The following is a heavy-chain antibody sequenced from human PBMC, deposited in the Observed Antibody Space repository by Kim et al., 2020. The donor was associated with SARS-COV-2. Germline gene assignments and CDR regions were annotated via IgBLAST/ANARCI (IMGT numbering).Heavy chain of an antibody. CDR3: ARDARGKLDY. Sequence: SETLSLTCTVSGGSISSGGYYWSWIRQHPGKGLEWIGYIYYSGSTYYNPSLKSRVTISVDTSKNQFSLKLSSVTAADTAVYYCARDARGKLDYWGQGTLVTVSS. V-gene: IGHV4-31*03. CDR1: GGSISSGGYY. J-gene: IGHJ4*02. D-gene: IGHD3-16*01. CDR2: IYYSGST.